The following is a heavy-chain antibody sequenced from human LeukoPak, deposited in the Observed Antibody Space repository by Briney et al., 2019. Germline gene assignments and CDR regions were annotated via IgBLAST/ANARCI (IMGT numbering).Heavy chain of an antibody. CDR3: ATVEAYCSSTSCYTTTGWFDP. J-gene: IGHJ5*02. D-gene: IGHD2-2*02. CDR1: GYTFSSYD. CDR2: MNPNSGNT. Sequence: ASVKVSCKASGYTFSSYDVNWVRQATGQGLEWMGWMNPNSGNTGYGQKFQGRVTLTRNTSTNTAYMELSSLRSEDTAVYYCATVEAYCSSTSCYTTTGWFDPWGQGTLVTVSS. V-gene: IGHV1-8*01.